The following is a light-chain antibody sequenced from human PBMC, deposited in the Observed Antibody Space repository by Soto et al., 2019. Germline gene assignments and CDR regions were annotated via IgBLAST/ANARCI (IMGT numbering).Light chain of an antibody. CDR3: QQDDRSPWT. V-gene: IGKV3-20*01. Sequence: EIALTQSPGTLSLSPGERTTLSCRASQSVYSSYLAWNQQKPGQAPGLLIYVASSRATGIPDRVSGSGSGTYFTITSSRLEPDDFAVYYCQQDDRSPWTFGQGTKVEIK. J-gene: IGKJ1*01. CDR2: VAS. CDR1: QSVYSSY.